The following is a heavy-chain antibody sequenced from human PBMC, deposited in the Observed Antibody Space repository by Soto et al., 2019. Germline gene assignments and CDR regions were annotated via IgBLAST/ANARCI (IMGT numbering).Heavy chain of an antibody. CDR1: AHPSTISW. CDR3: VREEEVPRGVVSLAY. CDR2: ISAYNGNT. Sequence: GXSVKVFCKAPAHPSTISWLYWVPHAPGQGLEWMGWISAYNGNTKYAQKVQDRVTMNTDTPTNTAYMELRSMRSDDTAVYYCVREEEVPRGVVSLAYWGQGTLVTVSS. D-gene: IGHD3-10*01. J-gene: IGHJ4*02. V-gene: IGHV1-18*01.